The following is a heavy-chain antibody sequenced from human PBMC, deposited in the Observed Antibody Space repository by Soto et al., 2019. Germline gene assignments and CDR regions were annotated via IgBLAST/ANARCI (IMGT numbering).Heavy chain of an antibody. CDR3: ARDHLGGSYAFDI. V-gene: IGHV1-2*04. D-gene: IGHD3-16*01. J-gene: IGHJ3*02. CDR1: GYTFTGYY. Sequence: ASVKVSCKASGYTFTGYYMHWVRQAPGQGLEWMGWINPNSGGTNYAQKFQGWVTMTRDKSISTAYMELSRLRSDDTAVYYCARDHLGGSYAFDIWGQGTMVTVSS. CDR2: INPNSGGT.